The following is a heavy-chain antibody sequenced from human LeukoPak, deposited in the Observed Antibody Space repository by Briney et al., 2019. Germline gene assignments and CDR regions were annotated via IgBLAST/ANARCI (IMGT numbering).Heavy chain of an antibody. CDR2: INPKSGGT. CDR1: GYTFTGYY. D-gene: IGHD6-19*01. CDR3: ARDLGAVAER. Sequence: ASVKVSCKASGYTFTGYYMHWVRQAPGQGLEWVGWINPKSGGTNYAQNFQGRVTMTRDTSISTAYMELSRLKSDDTAVYYCARDLGAVAERWGQGTLVTVSS. V-gene: IGHV1-2*02. J-gene: IGHJ4*02.